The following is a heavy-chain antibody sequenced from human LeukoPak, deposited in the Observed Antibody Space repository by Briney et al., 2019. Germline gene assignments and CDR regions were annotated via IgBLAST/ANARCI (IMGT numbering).Heavy chain of an antibody. CDR2: ISDSGGYT. CDR3: AKVQSGSYDF. Sequence: GRSLRLSCAASGFTFSTYGMHWVRQAPGKGLEWVSGISDSGGYTAYADSVRGRFTISRDNSKNTLYLQMNSLRAEDTAVYYCAKVQSGSYDFWGQGTLVTVSS. D-gene: IGHD1-26*01. V-gene: IGHV3-23*01. J-gene: IGHJ4*02. CDR1: GFTFSTYG.